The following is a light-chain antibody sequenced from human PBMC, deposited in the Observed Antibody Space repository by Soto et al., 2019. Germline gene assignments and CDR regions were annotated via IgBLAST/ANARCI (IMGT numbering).Light chain of an antibody. V-gene: IGKV1-5*03. Sequence: DIQMTQSPSTLSASVGDRVTITYRASQSISNWLAWYQQKPGKAPKLLIYKASSLESGVPSRFSGSGSGTEFPLTISSLQPDDFATYYCQQYNSYSPWTFGQGTKVEIK. CDR1: QSISNW. J-gene: IGKJ1*01. CDR3: QQYNSYSPWT. CDR2: KAS.